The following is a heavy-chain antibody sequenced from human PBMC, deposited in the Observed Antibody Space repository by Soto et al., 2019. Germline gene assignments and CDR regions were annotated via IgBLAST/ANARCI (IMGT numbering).Heavy chain of an antibody. CDR1: GGSISCYY. CDR2: IYNIGST. V-gene: IGHV4-59*01. J-gene: IGHJ4*02. CDR3: ARASVLLWFGDLHFDY. Sequence: SETLCLTCTVSGGSISCYYWSWLRQPPGKGLEWIGYIYNIGSTNYNPSLRSRVTMSIDTSQEQFSLKLSSVTAADTAVYYCARASVLLWFGDLHFDYWGQGTLVTVSS. D-gene: IGHD3-10*01.